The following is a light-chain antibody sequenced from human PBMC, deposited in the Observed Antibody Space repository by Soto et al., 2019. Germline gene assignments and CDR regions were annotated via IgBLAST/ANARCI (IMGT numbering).Light chain of an antibody. J-gene: IGLJ2*01. V-gene: IGLV1-51*01. CDR3: GTWDASLSAGV. Sequence: QSVLTQPPSVSAAPGQKVTISCSGSSSNIETNPVSWYRHLPGTVPKLLIHNDDKRPSGIPDRFSGSKSGTSATLGITGLQTGDEADYYCGTWDASLSAGVFGGGTKFTVL. CDR1: SSNIETNP. CDR2: NDD.